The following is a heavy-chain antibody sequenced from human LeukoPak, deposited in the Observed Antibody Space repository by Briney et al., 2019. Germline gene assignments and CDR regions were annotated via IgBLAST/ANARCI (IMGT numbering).Heavy chain of an antibody. Sequence: PSQTLSLTCTVSGGSINSGTYYWTWIRQPAGKGLEWIGRIYTSGYTNYKPSLKSRVTISLDASKNQFSLKLSSVTAADTAVYYCARVYGPVDYWGQGTLVTVSS. D-gene: IGHD2-8*01. CDR1: GGSINSGTYY. CDR2: IYTSGYT. CDR3: ARVYGPVDY. V-gene: IGHV4-61*02. J-gene: IGHJ4*02.